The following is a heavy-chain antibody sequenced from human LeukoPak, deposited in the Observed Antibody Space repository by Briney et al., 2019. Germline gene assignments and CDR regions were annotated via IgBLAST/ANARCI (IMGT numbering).Heavy chain of an antibody. J-gene: IGHJ4*02. CDR3: ARVGRVTKFGVVSYYFDY. D-gene: IGHD3-3*01. CDR2: IYPDDSDS. Sequence: PGESLKISCKASGYSFDYYWIAWVRQMPGKGLEWMGIIYPDDSDSTYSPSFQGQVTISVDKSINTAYLQWSSLKASNTAIYYGARVGRVTKFGVVSYYFDYWGQGTLVTVSS. CDR1: GYSFDYYW. V-gene: IGHV5-51*01.